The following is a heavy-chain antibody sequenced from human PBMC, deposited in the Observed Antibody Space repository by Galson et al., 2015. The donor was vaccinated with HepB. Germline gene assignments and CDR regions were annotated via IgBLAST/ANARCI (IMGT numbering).Heavy chain of an antibody. J-gene: IGHJ6*03. D-gene: IGHD5-18*01. V-gene: IGHV3-33*01. CDR3: ARRGYSYALNYYYYYMDV. CDR2: IWYDGSNK. CDR1: GFTFSSYG. Sequence: SLRLSCAASGFTFSSYGMHWVRQAPGKGLEWVAVIWYDGSNKYYADSVKGRFTISRDNSKNTLYLQMNSLRAEDTAVYYCARRGYSYALNYYYYYMDVWGKGTTVTVSS.